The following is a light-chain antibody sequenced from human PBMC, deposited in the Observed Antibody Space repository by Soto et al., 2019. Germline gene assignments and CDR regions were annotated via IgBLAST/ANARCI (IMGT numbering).Light chain of an antibody. CDR1: QSISSY. CDR2: AAS. Sequence: DIQITHSPSSLSASVVDRVTITFLASQSISSYLNWYQQKPGKAPKLLIYAASSLQSGVPSRFSGSGSGAVFTLTISSLQPEDFATYYCQKSYSTPQKFGQGTKVDIK. V-gene: IGKV1-39*01. CDR3: QKSYSTPQK. J-gene: IGKJ1*01.